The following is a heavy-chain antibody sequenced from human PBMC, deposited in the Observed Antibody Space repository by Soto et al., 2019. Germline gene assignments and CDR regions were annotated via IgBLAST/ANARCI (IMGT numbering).Heavy chain of an antibody. D-gene: IGHD3-10*02. CDR3: ARGRARVRAFDI. CDR1: GDSITSGGHH. V-gene: IGHV4-30-2*06. J-gene: IGHJ3*02. CDR2: TYQSGSA. Sequence: SETLSLTCTVSGDSITSGGHHPTWIRQSPGKGLEWIGYTYQSGSAYYNPSLQSRVTIPVDRSKNQFSLNLTSVTAADKAVYYCARGRARVRAFDIWGQGTMVTVSS.